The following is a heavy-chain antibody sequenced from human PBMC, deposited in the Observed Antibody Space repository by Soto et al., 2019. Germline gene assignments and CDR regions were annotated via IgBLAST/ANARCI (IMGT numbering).Heavy chain of an antibody. J-gene: IGHJ6*02. CDR1: GFTFDDYA. CDR2: ISWNSGSI. Sequence: GGSLRLSCAASGFTFDDYAIHWVRQAPGKGLEWVSGISWNSGSIGYADSVKGRFTISRDNAKNSLYLQMNSLRAEDTALYYCAKDYGSGSYKYYGMDVWGQGTTVTVYS. CDR3: AKDYGSGSYKYYGMDV. D-gene: IGHD3-10*01. V-gene: IGHV3-9*01.